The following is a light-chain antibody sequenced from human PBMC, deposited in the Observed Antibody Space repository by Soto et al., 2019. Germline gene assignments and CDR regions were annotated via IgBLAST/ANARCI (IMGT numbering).Light chain of an antibody. Sequence: DIQMTQSPSSLSASVGDRVTISCRASQSIGSYVNWYQHRPGKAPNLLIFTASSLQGGVPSRFSGSGSGTDFTLTINSLQPEDFATYYCQQSYSSPYTFAQWTKLEIK. V-gene: IGKV1-39*01. CDR3: QQSYSSPYT. CDR2: TAS. J-gene: IGKJ2*01. CDR1: QSIGSY.